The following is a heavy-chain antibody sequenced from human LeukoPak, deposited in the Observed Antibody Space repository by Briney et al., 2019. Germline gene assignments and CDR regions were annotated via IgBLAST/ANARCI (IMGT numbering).Heavy chain of an antibody. CDR2: IYTSGST. CDR1: GGSLNGHY. V-gene: IGHV4-59*10. D-gene: IGHD3-10*01. Sequence: SETLSLTCAVYGGSLNGHYWSWIRQPAGKGLEWIGRIYTSGSTNYNPSLKSRVTMSVDTSKNQFSLKLSSVTAADTAVYYCARKTGNCYGSGSYYGRKDAFDIWGQGTMVTVSS. J-gene: IGHJ3*02. CDR3: ARKTGNCYGSGSYYGRKDAFDI.